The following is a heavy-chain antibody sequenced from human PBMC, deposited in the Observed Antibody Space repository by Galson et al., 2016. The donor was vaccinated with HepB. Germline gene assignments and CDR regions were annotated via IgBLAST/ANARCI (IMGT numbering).Heavy chain of an antibody. CDR2: ISYDGDNE. CDR3: ARGSSAVDATEVGLDY. D-gene: IGHD6-19*01. J-gene: IGHJ4*02. V-gene: IGHV3-30-3*01. CDR1: GFTFKSYA. Sequence: LRLSCAASGFTFKSYAMYWVRQAPGKGLEWVAAISYDGDNEYYADSLKGRYTISRDNSRNTVYLHMSSLRRDDTAVYYCARGSSAVDATEVGLDYWGQGTLVIVSS.